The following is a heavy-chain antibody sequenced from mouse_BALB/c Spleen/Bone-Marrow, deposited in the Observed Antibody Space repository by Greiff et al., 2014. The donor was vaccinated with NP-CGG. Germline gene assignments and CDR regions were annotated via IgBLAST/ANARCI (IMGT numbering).Heavy chain of an antibody. CDR1: GYTLTSYI. D-gene: IGHD1-1*01. J-gene: IGHJ1*01. V-gene: IGHV1-14*01. Sequence: VQLKESGPELVESGASVKMSCKASGYTLTSYIIHWVKQKPGQGLEWIGYINPYNAGTKYNEKFKGKATLTSDKSSSTAYMALSSLTSEDSAVYYCAGGGFRGSSPPFDVWGAGTTVTVSS. CDR2: INPYNAGT. CDR3: AGGGFRGSSPPFDV.